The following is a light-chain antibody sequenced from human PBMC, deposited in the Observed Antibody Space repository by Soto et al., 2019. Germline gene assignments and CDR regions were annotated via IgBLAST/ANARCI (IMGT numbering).Light chain of an antibody. Sequence: DIPMSPPPSTEYRPVGDRVPITCRASQTISSWLAWYQQKPGKAPKLLIYKASTLKSGVPSRFSGSGSGTEFTLTICSLQPDDFTRYCCQLSTSHLDAFAEGSKVDI. J-gene: IGKJ1*01. CDR1: QTISSW. CDR3: QLSTSHLDA. CDR2: KAS. V-gene: IGKV1-5*03.